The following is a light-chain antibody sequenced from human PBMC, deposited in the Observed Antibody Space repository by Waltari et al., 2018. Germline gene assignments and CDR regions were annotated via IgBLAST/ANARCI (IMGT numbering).Light chain of an antibody. Sequence: DIVMTQSPESLAVSLGERATINCKTSESVLYSSNNKSHLAWYQQKPGQPPKLPLYWASTRESGVPERFSGSGSETDFTLTVTSLQAEDVAVYYCQQYYNTPLTFGGGTKVEIK. CDR3: QQYYNTPLT. CDR1: ESVLYSSNNKSH. J-gene: IGKJ4*01. CDR2: WAS. V-gene: IGKV4-1*01.